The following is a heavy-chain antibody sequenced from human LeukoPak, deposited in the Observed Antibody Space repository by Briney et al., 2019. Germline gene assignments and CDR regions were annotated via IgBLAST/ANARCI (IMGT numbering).Heavy chain of an antibody. J-gene: IGHJ5*02. CDR1: GGSISSYY. D-gene: IGHD1-26*01. V-gene: IGHV4-59*01. Sequence: KPSATLSLTCTVSGGSISSYYWSWIRQPPGKGLEWIGYIYYSGSTNYNPSLKSRVTISVDTSKNQFSLKLSSVTAADTAVYYCAGTLKRELRKSWFDPWGQGTLVTVSS. CDR2: IYYSGST. CDR3: AGTLKRELRKSWFDP.